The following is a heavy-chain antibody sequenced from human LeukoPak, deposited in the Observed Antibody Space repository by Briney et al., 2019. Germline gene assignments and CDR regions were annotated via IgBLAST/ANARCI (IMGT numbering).Heavy chain of an antibody. CDR3: ARDKVGATGIFDY. J-gene: IGHJ4*02. CDR1: GGTFSSYA. D-gene: IGHD1-26*01. CDR2: IIPIFGTA. V-gene: IGHV1-69*13. Sequence: SVKVSCKASGGTFSSYAISWVRQAPGQGLEWMGGIIPIFGTANYAQKFQGRVTITADESTSTAYMELSSLRSEDTAVYYCARDKVGATGIFDYWGQGTLVTVSS.